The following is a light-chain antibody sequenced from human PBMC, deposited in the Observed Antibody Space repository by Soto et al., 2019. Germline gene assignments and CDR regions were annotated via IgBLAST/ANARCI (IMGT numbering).Light chain of an antibody. V-gene: IGLV1-40*01. J-gene: IGLJ1*01. Sequence: QLVLTQPPSVSGAPGQRVTISCTGSSSNIGAGYDVHWYQQLPGTAPKLLIYGNSNRPSGVPDRFSGSKSGTSASLAITGLQAEDEADYSCQSYASSLSYVFGTGTQLTVL. CDR2: GNS. CDR3: QSYASSLSYV. CDR1: SSNIGAGYD.